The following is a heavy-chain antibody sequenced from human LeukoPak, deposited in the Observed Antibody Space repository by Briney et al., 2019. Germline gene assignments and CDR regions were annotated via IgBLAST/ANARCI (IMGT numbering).Heavy chain of an antibody. D-gene: IGHD6-6*01. CDR3: ARLALVPEEYYFDY. CDR2: IYPGDSDT. CDR1: GYSFTNYW. Sequence: TGESLKISCKGSGYSFTNYWIGWVRQMPGKGLEWMGIIYPGDSDTRYSPSFQGQVTISADKSISTAYLQWSSLKASDTAMYYCARLALVPEEYYFDYWGQGTLVTVSS. V-gene: IGHV5-51*01. J-gene: IGHJ4*02.